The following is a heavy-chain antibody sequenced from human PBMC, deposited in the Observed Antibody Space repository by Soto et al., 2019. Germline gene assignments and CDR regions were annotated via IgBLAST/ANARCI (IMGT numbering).Heavy chain of an antibody. CDR1: GFTFSDYY. CDR3: AKMGGATYYYYSGMDV. Sequence: GGSLRLSCAASGFTFSDYYMSWIRQAPGKGLEWVSYISSSGSTIYYADSVKGRFTISRDNSKNTLYLQMNSLRVEDTALYYCAKMGGATYYYYSGMDVWGQGTTVTVSS. J-gene: IGHJ6*02. V-gene: IGHV3-11*01. CDR2: ISSSGSTI. D-gene: IGHD1-26*01.